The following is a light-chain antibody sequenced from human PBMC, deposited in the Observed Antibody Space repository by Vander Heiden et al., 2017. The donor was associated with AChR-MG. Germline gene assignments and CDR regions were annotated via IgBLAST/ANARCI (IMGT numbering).Light chain of an antibody. J-gene: IGLJ3*02. Sequence: QSALTQPASVSGSPGPSITISCTGTSRDVGAFDYVSWYHHHPATAPQLMIYDVKNRPSWVAYRFSGSKSGNTASRTISGLRAEDEAVYYCNSYTMTINWVCGGGTKVTVL. V-gene: IGLV2-14*03. CDR1: SRDVGAFDY. CDR2: DVK. CDR3: NSYTMTINWV.